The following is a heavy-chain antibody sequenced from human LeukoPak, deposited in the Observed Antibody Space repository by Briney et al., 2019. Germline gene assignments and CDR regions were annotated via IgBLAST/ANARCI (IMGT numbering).Heavy chain of an antibody. Sequence: PGGSLRLSCAASGFTVSNNYMSWVRQTRGKGLEWVSVIYVGGSAYYADSVKGRFTISGDSSKNTLYLQMNSLRAEDTAVYYCARLKIDGTHFDYWGQGTLVTVSS. J-gene: IGHJ4*02. D-gene: IGHD3-9*01. CDR3: ARLKIDGTHFDY. V-gene: IGHV3-53*01. CDR2: IYVGGSA. CDR1: GFTVSNNY.